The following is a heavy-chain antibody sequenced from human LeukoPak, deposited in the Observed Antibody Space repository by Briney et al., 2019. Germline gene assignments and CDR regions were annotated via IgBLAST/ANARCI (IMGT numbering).Heavy chain of an antibody. CDR1: GGSISGSSYY. Sequence: KPSETLSLTCTVSGGSISGSSYYWGWIRQPPGKGLEWIGSIYYSGSTYYNPSLKSRVTISVDTSKNQFSLKLSSVTAADTAVYYCARVGRDFDYWGQGTLVTVSS. CDR2: IYYSGST. CDR3: ARVGRDFDY. J-gene: IGHJ4*02. V-gene: IGHV4-39*07.